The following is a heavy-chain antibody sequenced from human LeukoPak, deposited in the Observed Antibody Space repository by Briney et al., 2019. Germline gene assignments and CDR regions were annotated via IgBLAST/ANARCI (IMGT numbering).Heavy chain of an antibody. Sequence: PSETLSLTCAVYSGSLSYYYWSWIRQPPEKGLEWIGEINRSGSTNYNPSLKSRVSISVDTSKNQFSLKLSSVTAADTAVYYCARGGFYCGDDCYVDYWGQGTLVTVSS. CDR3: ARGGFYCGDDCYVDY. CDR1: SGSLSYYY. V-gene: IGHV4-34*01. J-gene: IGHJ4*02. D-gene: IGHD2-21*02. CDR2: INRSGST.